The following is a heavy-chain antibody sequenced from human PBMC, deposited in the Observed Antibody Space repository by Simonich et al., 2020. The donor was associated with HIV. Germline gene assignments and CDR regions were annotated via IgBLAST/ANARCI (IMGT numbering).Heavy chain of an antibody. D-gene: IGHD4-17*01. CDR3: ARRHPTTVTTPYFDY. CDR1: GGSFSGYY. CDR2: INHSEST. V-gene: IGHV4-34*01. Sequence: QVQLQQWGAGLLKPSETLSLTCAVYGGSFSGYYWSRIRQPPGKGLEGIGEINHSESTNSNQSLKSLVTISVDTSKNQFSLKLSSVTAADTAVYYCARRHPTTVTTPYFDYWGQGTLVTVSS. J-gene: IGHJ4*02.